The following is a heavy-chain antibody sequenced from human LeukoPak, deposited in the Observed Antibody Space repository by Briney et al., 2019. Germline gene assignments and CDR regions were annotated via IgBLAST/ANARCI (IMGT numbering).Heavy chain of an antibody. CDR3: ARGLNWGSLAFDY. CDR1: GFTFDDYA. J-gene: IGHJ4*02. V-gene: IGHV3-9*01. CDR2: ISWNSGSI. D-gene: IGHD7-27*01. Sequence: GGSLRLSCAASGFTFDDYAMHWVRQAPGKGLEWVSGISWNSGSIGYADSVKGRFTISRDNAKNSLYLQMNSLRAEDTALYYCARGLNWGSLAFDYWGQGTLVTVSS.